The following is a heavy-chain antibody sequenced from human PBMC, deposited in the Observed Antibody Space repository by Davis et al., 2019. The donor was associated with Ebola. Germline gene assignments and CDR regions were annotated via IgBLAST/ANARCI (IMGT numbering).Heavy chain of an antibody. V-gene: IGHV5-51*01. CDR2: IFPGDSDT. CDR1: GYSFTSYW. J-gene: IGHJ4*02. CDR3: ARGTNGYNPGGHFDS. D-gene: IGHD5-24*01. Sequence: GGSLRLSCKGSGYSFTSYWIVWVRQMPGKGLECMGIIFPGDSDTRYSPSFQGQVTISADKSISTAYLQWSSLKASDTATYYCARGTNGYNPGGHFDSWGQGTLVTVSS.